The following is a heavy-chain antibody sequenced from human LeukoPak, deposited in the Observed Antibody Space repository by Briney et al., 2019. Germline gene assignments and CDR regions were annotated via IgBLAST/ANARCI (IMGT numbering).Heavy chain of an antibody. J-gene: IGHJ4*02. D-gene: IGHD2-2*01. CDR1: GGTFSSYA. CDR2: IIPIFGTA. Sequence: SVKVSCKASGGTFSSYAISWVRQAPGQGLGWMGGIIPIFGTANYAQKFQGRVTITTDESTSTAYMELSSLRSEDTAVYYCASAYCSSTSCSSYYFDYWGQGTLVTVSS. CDR3: ASAYCSSTSCSSYYFDY. V-gene: IGHV1-69*05.